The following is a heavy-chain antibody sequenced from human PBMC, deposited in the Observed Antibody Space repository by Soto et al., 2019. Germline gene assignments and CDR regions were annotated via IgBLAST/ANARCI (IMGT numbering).Heavy chain of an antibody. D-gene: IGHD2-15*01. CDR2: INPNSGGT. Sequence: ASVKVSCKASGYTFTGYYMHWARQAPGQGLEWMGWINPNSGGTNYAQKFQGWVTMTRDTSISTAYMELSRLRSDDTAVYYCARDCSGGSCYSLDYWGQGTLVTVSS. CDR1: GYTFTGYY. J-gene: IGHJ4*02. CDR3: ARDCSGGSCYSLDY. V-gene: IGHV1-2*04.